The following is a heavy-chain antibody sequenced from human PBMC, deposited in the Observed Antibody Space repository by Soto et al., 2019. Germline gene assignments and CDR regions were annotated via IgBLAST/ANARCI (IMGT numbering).Heavy chain of an antibody. CDR1: GGSISSYY. Sequence: QVQLQESGPGLVKPSETLSLTCTVSGGSISSYYWSWIRQPPGKGLEWIGYIYYSGSTNYIPSLESRVTLSVDTSKNQFSLKLRSVTAADTAVYYCARRYGASFDYWGQGTLVTVSS. CDR2: IYYSGST. CDR3: ARRYGASFDY. J-gene: IGHJ4*02. D-gene: IGHD4-17*01. V-gene: IGHV4-59*01.